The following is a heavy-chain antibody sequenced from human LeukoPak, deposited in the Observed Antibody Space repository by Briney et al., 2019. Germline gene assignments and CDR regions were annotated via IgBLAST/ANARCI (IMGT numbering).Heavy chain of an antibody. Sequence: GRSLRLSCAASGFTFSSYGMHWVRQAPGKGLEWVAVIRYDGSNKYYADSVKGRFTISRDNSKNTLYLQMNSLRAEDTAVYYCAKDVRMRGSGYYDYWGQGTLVTVSS. V-gene: IGHV3-33*06. J-gene: IGHJ4*02. CDR1: GFTFSSYG. CDR3: AKDVRMRGSGYYDY. D-gene: IGHD3-3*01. CDR2: IRYDGSNK.